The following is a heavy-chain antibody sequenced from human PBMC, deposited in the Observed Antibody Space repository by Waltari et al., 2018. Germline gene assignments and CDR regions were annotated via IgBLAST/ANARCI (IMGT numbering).Heavy chain of an antibody. J-gene: IGHJ6*02. CDR1: GGSITGYY. CDR3: GRVPITMVRGVIGVDV. Sequence: QVHLLESAPGLVRPSETLSLTCSVSGGSITGYYWTWIRQPPGKGLEWIGYIYYSGTTNDNPSLKDRVTISVDTSKNQLSLKLGSVTTADTAVYYCGRVPITMVRGVIGVDVWGQGTTVNVSS. CDR2: IYYSGTT. D-gene: IGHD3-10*01. V-gene: IGHV4-59*01.